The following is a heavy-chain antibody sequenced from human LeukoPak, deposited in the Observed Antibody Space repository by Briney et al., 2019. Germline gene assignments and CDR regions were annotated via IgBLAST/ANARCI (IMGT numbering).Heavy chain of an antibody. CDR1: GYTFTSYY. CDR3: ARVYMWVVAAGGAFDY. D-gene: IGHD2-15*01. V-gene: IGHV1-46*01. Sequence: ASVKVSCKASGYTFTSYYMHWVRQAPGQGLEWMGIINPSGGSTSYAQKFKGRVTMTRDMSTSTVYMELSSLRSEDTAVYYCARVYMWVVAAGGAFDYWGQGTLVTVSS. J-gene: IGHJ4*02. CDR2: INPSGGST.